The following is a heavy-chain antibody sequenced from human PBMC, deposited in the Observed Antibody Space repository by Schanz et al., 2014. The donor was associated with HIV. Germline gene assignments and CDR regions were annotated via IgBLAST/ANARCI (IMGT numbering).Heavy chain of an antibody. V-gene: IGHV3-74*01. D-gene: IGHD2-15*01. CDR3: ARDDCSGGSCYSNYYYGMDV. CDR2: ISSDGSST. Sequence: EQLVESGGGLVKPGGSLRLSCAASGFTFSTSWMHWVRQAPGKGLVWVSRISSDGSSTSYADSVKGRFTISRDNAKNTLYLQTNSLRGEDTAVYYCARDDCSGGSCYSNYYYGMDVWGQGTTVTVSS. CDR1: GFTFSTSW. J-gene: IGHJ6*02.